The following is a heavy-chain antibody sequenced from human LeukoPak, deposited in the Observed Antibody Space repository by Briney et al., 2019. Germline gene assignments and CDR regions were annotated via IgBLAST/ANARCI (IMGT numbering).Heavy chain of an antibody. CDR3: ARDGGNYGMDV. V-gene: IGHV3-74*01. J-gene: IGHJ6*02. CDR1: GFTFSSSW. D-gene: IGHD3-16*01. CDR2: INSDGSST. Sequence: PGRSLRLSCAASGFTFSSSWMHWVRQAPGKGLVWVSRINSDGSSTSYADSVKGRFTISRDNAKNTLYLQMNSLRAEDTAVYYCARDGGNYGMDVWGQGTTVTVSS.